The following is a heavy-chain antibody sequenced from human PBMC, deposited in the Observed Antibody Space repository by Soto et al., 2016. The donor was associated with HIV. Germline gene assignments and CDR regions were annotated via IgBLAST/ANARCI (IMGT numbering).Heavy chain of an antibody. Sequence: EVQLVESGGGLVKPGESLRLSCRASGFTFSDAWMNWVRQGPGKGLEWVGRIRSISDGGAADYAAPVKDRFTISRDDSQNTLYLQMNSLTSDDTAVYYCTTQPGYGDYEIDYWGQGTLVTVSS. CDR3: TTQPGYGDYEIDY. V-gene: IGHV3-15*01. CDR1: GFTFSDAW. D-gene: IGHD4-17*01. CDR2: IRSISDGGAA. J-gene: IGHJ4*02.